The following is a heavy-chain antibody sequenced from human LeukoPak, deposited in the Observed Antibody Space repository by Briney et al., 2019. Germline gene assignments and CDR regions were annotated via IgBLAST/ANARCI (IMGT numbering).Heavy chain of an antibody. CDR3: ARGGVYIPSYFDP. J-gene: IGHJ4*02. V-gene: IGHV4-34*01. Sequence: SETLSLTCAVYGGSFSGYYWSWIRQPPGKGLEWIGEINHSGSTNYNPSLKSRVTISVDTSKNQFSLKLSSVTAADTAVYYCARGGVYIPSYFDPWGQGTLVTVPS. CDR2: INHSGST. CDR1: GGSFSGYY. D-gene: IGHD3-22*01.